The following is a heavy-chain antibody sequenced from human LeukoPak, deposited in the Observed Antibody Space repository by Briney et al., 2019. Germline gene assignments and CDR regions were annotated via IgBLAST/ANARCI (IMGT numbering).Heavy chain of an antibody. J-gene: IGHJ4*02. CDR1: GFTFSSYS. CDR3: ARAVTVVTRGGLVFDY. Sequence: GRSLRLSCAASGFTFSSYSMNWVRQAPGKGLEWVSYISSSSNTMYYADSVKGRFTISRDNAKNSLFLQMNSLRDEDTSVYYCARAVTVVTRGGLVFDYWGQGTLVTVSS. V-gene: IGHV3-48*02. CDR2: ISSSSNTM. D-gene: IGHD2-21*02.